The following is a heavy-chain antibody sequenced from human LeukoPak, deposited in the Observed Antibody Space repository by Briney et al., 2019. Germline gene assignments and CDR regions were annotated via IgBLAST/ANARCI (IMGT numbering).Heavy chain of an antibody. CDR2: ISYDGSDK. J-gene: IGHJ4*02. Sequence: QPGGSLRLSCAASGFTFSSYTMNWVRQAPGKGLEWVAAISYDGSDKYYADSVKGRFTISRDNSKNTLYLQMNSLRVEDTAVYYCKEVDYWGQGTLVTVSS. CDR1: GFTFSSYT. CDR3: KEVDY. V-gene: IGHV3-30*04.